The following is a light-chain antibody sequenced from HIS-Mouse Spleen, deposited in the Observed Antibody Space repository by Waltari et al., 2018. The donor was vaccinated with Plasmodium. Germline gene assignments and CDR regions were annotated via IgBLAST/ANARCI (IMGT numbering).Light chain of an antibody. CDR1: TSGDKY. CDR2: QDS. J-gene: IGLJ2*01. Sequence: SYELTQPPSVSVSPGQTARITCYADTSGDKYACWYQQKPGQSPVLVIYQDSKRPSGIPERFSGSNSGNTATLTISGTQAMDEADYYCQAWDSSTVVFGGGTKLTVL. V-gene: IGLV3-1*01. CDR3: QAWDSSTVV.